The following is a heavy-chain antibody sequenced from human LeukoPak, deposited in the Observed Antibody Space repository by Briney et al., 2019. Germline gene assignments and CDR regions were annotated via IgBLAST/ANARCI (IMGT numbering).Heavy chain of an antibody. CDR1: GDSISSASYY. Sequence: SETLSLTCTVSGDSISSASYYWGWIRQPQGKGLEWIGSIYYAGSTYYNPSLKSRVTISVDASKTQFSLKLSSVTAADTAVYYCARQLSRSSWYYFDHWGQGTLVTVSS. V-gene: IGHV4-39*01. CDR2: IYYAGST. D-gene: IGHD6-13*01. J-gene: IGHJ4*02. CDR3: ARQLSRSSWYYFDH.